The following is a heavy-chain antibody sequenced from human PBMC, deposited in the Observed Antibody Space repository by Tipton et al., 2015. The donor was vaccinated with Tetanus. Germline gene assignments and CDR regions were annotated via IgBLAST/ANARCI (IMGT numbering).Heavy chain of an antibody. CDR1: GYTFTSYG. CDR3: ARAPRNGIAAAAWFGP. V-gene: IGHV1-18*01. Sequence: QSGPEVKKPGASVKVPCKASGYTFTSYGISWVRQAPGQGLEWMGWISAYNGNTNYAQKLQGRVTMTTDTSTSTAYMELRSLRSDDTAGYYCARAPRNGIAAAAWFGPWGQGTLVTVSS. J-gene: IGHJ5*02. D-gene: IGHD6-13*01. CDR2: ISAYNGNT.